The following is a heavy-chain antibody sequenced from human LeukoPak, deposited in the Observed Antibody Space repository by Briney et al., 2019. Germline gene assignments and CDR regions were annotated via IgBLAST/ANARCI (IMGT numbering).Heavy chain of an antibody. Sequence: PGGSLRLSCAGSGFIVTNNYMSWVRQAPGKGLEWVSVIYSGGSTYYAGSVKGRFTISRDNSKNTLYFQMNNLRAEDTAVYYCARGFGVSSGSLQQWGQGTLVTVSS. D-gene: IGHD6-19*01. CDR2: IYSGGST. J-gene: IGHJ1*01. CDR1: GFIVTNNY. CDR3: ARGFGVSSGSLQQ. V-gene: IGHV3-53*01.